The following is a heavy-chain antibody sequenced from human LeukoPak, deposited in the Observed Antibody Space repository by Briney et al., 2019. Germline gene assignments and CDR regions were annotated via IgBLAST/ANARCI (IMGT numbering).Heavy chain of an antibody. Sequence: GGSPRLFCAASGFTFDDYAMHWVRHAPGKGLEWVSAISGSGGSTYYADSVKGRFTISRDNAKNSLYLQMNSLRAEDTAVYYCARDPGSSSAFDYWGQGTLVTVSS. D-gene: IGHD1-7*01. CDR3: ARDPGSSSAFDY. V-gene: IGHV3-21*01. CDR1: GFTFDDYA. J-gene: IGHJ4*02. CDR2: ISGSGGST.